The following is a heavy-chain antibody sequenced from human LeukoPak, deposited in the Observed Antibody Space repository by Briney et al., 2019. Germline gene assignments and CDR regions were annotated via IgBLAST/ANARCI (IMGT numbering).Heavy chain of an antibody. CDR3: ATYRNNRGGRGY. D-gene: IGHD3-16*01. Sequence: SETLSLTCTVAGGSITGYHWNWIRQPPGKGLEWIAYISDSGSTKYSPSLRSRVTITIDTSKNHFSLMMTSVTAADTAVYYCATYRNNRGGRGYWGQGALVTVSS. V-gene: IGHV4-59*01. CDR2: ISDSGST. J-gene: IGHJ4*02. CDR1: GGSITGYH.